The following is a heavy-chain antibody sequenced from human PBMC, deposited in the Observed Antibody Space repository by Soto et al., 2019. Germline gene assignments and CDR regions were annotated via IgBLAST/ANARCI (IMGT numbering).Heavy chain of an antibody. CDR1: GFTFSSNY. Sequence: PGGSLRLSCAASGFTFSSNYMSWVRQAPGKGLEWVSVIYSGGSTYYADYVKGRFTISRDNSKNTLYLQMNSLRAEDTAVYYCARDPGIAAAGTEYYGMDXWGQGTTVTVS. D-gene: IGHD6-13*01. CDR3: ARDPGIAAAGTEYYGMDX. J-gene: IGHJ6*02. CDR2: IYSGGST. V-gene: IGHV3-53*01.